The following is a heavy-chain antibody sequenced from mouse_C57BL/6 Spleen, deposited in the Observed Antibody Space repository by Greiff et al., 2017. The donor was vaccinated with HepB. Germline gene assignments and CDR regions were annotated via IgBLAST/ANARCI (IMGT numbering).Heavy chain of an antibody. Sequence: EVKLVESEGGLVQPGSSMKLSCTASGFTFSDYYMAWVRQVPEKGLEWVANINYDGSSTYYLDSLKSRFIISRDNAKNILYLQMSSLKSEDTATYYCARGAPYYCGSSPAWFAYWGQGTLVTVSA. CDR1: GFTFSDYY. CDR2: INYDGSST. CDR3: ARGAPYYCGSSPAWFAY. D-gene: IGHD1-1*01. V-gene: IGHV5-16*01. J-gene: IGHJ3*01.